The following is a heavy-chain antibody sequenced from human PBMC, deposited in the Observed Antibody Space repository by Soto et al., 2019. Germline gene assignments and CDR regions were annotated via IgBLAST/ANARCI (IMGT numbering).Heavy chain of an antibody. CDR2: IYHSGST. J-gene: IGHJ3*02. CDR3: ARVTSYYYDSSGHGASDI. Sequence: QLQLQESGSGLVKPSQTLSLTCAVSGGSISSGGYSWSWIRQPPGKGLEWIGYIYHSGSTYYNPSLKSRVTISVDRSKNQFSLKLSSVTAADTAVYYCARVTSYYYDSSGHGASDIWGQGTMVTVSS. V-gene: IGHV4-30-2*01. CDR1: GGSISSGGYS. D-gene: IGHD3-22*01.